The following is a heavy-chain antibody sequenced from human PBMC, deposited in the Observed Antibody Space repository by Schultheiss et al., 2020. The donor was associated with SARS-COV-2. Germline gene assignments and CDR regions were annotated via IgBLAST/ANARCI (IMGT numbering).Heavy chain of an antibody. CDR3: ASGRRGSYYGY. D-gene: IGHD1-26*01. V-gene: IGHV4-61*05. Sequence: SETLSLTCTVSGGSISSSSYYWGWIRQPPGKGLEWIGYIYYSGSTNYNPSLKSRVTISVDTSKNQFSLKLSSVTAADTAVYYCASGRRGSYYGYWGQGTLVTFSS. CDR1: GGSISSSSYY. CDR2: IYYSGST. J-gene: IGHJ4*02.